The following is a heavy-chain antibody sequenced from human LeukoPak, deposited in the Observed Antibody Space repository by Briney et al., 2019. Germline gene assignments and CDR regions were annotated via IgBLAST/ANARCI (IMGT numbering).Heavy chain of an antibody. D-gene: IGHD5-12*01. CDR3: ARAPMAITTSAFPDAFDF. V-gene: IGHV4-59*02. CDR2: VSYSGGT. Sequence: SETLSLTCTVSGDSVRGNYWSWIRQTPGKGLEWIGYVSYSGGTNYNPSLKRRVSISLDTSKNQFSLKLSSPAAADPAVYYCARAPMAITTSAFPDAFDFWGQGTMVTVSS. J-gene: IGHJ3*01. CDR1: GDSVRGNY.